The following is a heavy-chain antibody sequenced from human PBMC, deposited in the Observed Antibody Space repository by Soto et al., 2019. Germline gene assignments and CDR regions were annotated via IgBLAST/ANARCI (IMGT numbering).Heavy chain of an antibody. CDR2: IIPIFGTA. D-gene: IGHD1-20*01. J-gene: IGHJ6*04. V-gene: IGHV1-69*01. CDR1: GGTFSSYA. Sequence: QVQLVQSGAEVKKPGSSVKVSGKASGGTFSSYAISWVRQAPGQGLEWMGGIIPIFGTANYAQTFQGIVTITADESTSTAYMELSSLRSEDTAVYYCARPPSTNNDYYYGMAVGGKVTPCTVAA. CDR3: ARPPSTNNDYYYGMAV.